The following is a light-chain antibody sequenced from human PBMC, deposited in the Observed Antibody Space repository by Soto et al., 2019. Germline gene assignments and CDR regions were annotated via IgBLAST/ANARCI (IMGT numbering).Light chain of an antibody. Sequence: QAVVTQPASVSGSPGQSITFSCTGASSDIGGYNYVSWYQQHPGKAPKLMIFEVNNRPSGVSIRFSGSKSGNTASLTISGLQAEDEADYYCSSYTSSNTVVFGGGTKLTVL. J-gene: IGLJ2*01. CDR3: SSYTSSNTVV. CDR2: EVN. CDR1: SSDIGGYNY. V-gene: IGLV2-14*03.